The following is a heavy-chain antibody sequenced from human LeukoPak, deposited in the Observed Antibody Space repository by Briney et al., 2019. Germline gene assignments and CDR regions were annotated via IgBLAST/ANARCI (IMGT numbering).Heavy chain of an antibody. J-gene: IGHJ5*02. CDR1: GGSISSSSYY. CDR2: IYYSGST. Sequence: SETLSFTCTVSGGSISSSSYYWGWIRQPPGKGLEWIGSIYYSGSTYYNPSLKSRVTISVDTSKNQFSLRLSSVTAADTAVYYCARGKNYCGSGSYYNAKPRPLNWFDPWGQGTLVTVSS. CDR3: ARGKNYCGSGSYYNAKPRPLNWFDP. V-gene: IGHV4-39*01. D-gene: IGHD3-10*01.